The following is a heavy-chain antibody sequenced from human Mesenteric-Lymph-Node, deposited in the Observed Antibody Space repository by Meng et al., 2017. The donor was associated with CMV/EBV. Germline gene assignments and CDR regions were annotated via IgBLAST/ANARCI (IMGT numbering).Heavy chain of an antibody. CDR2: IKQDGSER. CDR3: AKEAGTVAATEFDS. Sequence: GESLKISCAASGFTSSSHWMSWVRQAPGKGLEWVANIKQDGSERNYVDSVRGRFTISRDNAKNSMYLQMDSLRVEDTAVYYCAKEAGTVAATEFDSWGQGTLVTVSS. D-gene: IGHD6-19*01. V-gene: IGHV3-7*01. J-gene: IGHJ4*02. CDR1: GFTSSSHW.